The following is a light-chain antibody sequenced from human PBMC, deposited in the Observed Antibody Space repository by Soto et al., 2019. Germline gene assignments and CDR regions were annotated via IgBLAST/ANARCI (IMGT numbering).Light chain of an antibody. V-gene: IGKV3-20*01. CDR2: GAS. CDR3: QQYLSSPTWT. J-gene: IGKJ1*01. Sequence: EIVLTQSPGTLSLSPGEKATLSCRASQSVSNNYLAWYQQKPGQAPRLLIYGASSRATGIPDRFSGSGSGTDFTLTIIRLEPEDSALYYCQQYLSSPTWTFGQGTKVEI. CDR1: QSVSNNY.